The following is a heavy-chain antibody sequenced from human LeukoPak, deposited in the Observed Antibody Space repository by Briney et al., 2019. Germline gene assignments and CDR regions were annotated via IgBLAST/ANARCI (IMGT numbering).Heavy chain of an antibody. CDR1: GDSFSSGAYY. D-gene: IGHD6-13*01. CDR3: ARGAYGSSWYFGR. V-gene: IGHV4-31*03. CDR2: IYYSGST. J-gene: IGHJ4*02. Sequence: SQTLSLTCTVSGDSFSSGAYYWTWIRQHPGRGLEWIRFIYYSGSTYYNPSLKSRVTISLDTSKNQFSLKLSSVTAADTAVYYCARGAYGSSWYFGRWGQGTQVTVSS.